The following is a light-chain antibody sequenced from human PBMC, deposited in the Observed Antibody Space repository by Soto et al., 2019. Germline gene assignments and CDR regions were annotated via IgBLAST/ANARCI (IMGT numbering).Light chain of an antibody. CDR2: AAS. Sequence: DIQMTQSPCSLSASVGDRVTITCRAGQDINYYLAWYQQKPGKVPKLLIYAASTLQSGVPSRFSGSGSGTDFTLTISSLQPEDVATYYCQKYNSAPLTFGGGTKVDIK. V-gene: IGKV1-27*01. CDR1: QDINYY. J-gene: IGKJ4*01. CDR3: QKYNSAPLT.